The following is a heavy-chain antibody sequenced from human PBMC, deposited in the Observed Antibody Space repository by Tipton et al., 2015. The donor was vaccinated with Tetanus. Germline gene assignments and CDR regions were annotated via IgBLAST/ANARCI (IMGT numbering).Heavy chain of an antibody. CDR3: ASVTRPPWAFDI. D-gene: IGHD6-6*01. CDR1: GFTFSSYS. Sequence: VQLVQSGEGLVKPGGSLRLSCAASGFTFSSYSMNWVRQAPGKGLEWVSSISSSSSYIYYADSVKGRFTISRDNAKNSLYLQMNSLRAEDTAVYYCASVTRPPWAFDIWGQGTMVTVSS. CDR2: ISSSSSYI. V-gene: IGHV3-21*01. J-gene: IGHJ3*02.